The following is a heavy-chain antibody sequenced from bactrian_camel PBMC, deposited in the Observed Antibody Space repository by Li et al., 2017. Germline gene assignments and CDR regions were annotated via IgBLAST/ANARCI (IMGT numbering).Heavy chain of an antibody. CDR3: AADYLCEVRSIDCDY. V-gene: IGHV3-3*01. CDR2: IHLRGHFT. CDR1: GYSVSSYF. J-gene: IGHJ4*01. Sequence: HVQLVESGGGSVQAGGSLRLSCVASGYSVSSYFMAWFRQAPGKEREGVAAIHLRGHFTRYADSVAGRFTLAQDNAKKTLYLQMNDLKPEDTAMYYCAADYLCEVRSIDCDYWGQGTQVTVS. D-gene: IGHD8*01.